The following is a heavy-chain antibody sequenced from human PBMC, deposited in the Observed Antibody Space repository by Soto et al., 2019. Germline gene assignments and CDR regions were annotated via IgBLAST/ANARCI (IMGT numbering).Heavy chain of an antibody. CDR3: ARHLRGLTFDY. CDR2: IYYSGST. D-gene: IGHD4-17*01. Sequence: SETLSLTCTVSGGSISSYYWSWIRQPPGKGLEWIGYIYYSGSTNYNPSLKSRVTISVDTSKNQFSLKLSSVTAADTAVYYCARHLRGLTFDYWGQGTLVTVSS. J-gene: IGHJ4*02. CDR1: GGSISSYY. V-gene: IGHV4-59*08.